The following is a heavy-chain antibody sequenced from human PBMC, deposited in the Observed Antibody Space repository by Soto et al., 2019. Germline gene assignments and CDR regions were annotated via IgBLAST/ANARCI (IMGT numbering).Heavy chain of an antibody. D-gene: IGHD2-15*01. CDR3: ARHKSGSDWLDP. CDR1: GGSISDISYC. J-gene: IGHJ5*02. V-gene: IGHV4-39*01. CDR2: MFYSGAT. Sequence: SETLSLTCTVSGGSISDISYCWVWIRQPPGKGLQWIGCMFYSGATYYNPSLKNRVTLSVDTSNNECSLKLVSVTAPDTAVYYCARHKSGSDWLDPWGQGTLVTVPQ.